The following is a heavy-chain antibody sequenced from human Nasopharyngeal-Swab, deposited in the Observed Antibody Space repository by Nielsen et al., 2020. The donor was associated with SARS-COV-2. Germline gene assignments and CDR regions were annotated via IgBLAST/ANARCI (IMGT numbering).Heavy chain of an antibody. D-gene: IGHD3-3*01. CDR2: FDPEDGET. CDR3: ARDLWEGKRWSGSYYYYGMDV. J-gene: IGHJ6*02. V-gene: IGHV1-24*01. CDR1: GYTLTELS. Sequence: ASVKVSCKVSGYTLTELSMHWVRQAPGKGLEWMGGFDPEDGETIYAQKFQGRVTMTEDTSTDTAYMELSSLRSEDTAVYYCARDLWEGKRWSGSYYYYGMDVWGQGTTVTVSS.